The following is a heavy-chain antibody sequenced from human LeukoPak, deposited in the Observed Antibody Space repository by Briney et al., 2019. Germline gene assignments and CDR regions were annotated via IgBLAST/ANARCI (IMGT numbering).Heavy chain of an antibody. V-gene: IGHV3-74*01. D-gene: IGHD3-16*01. Sequence: GGSLRLSCAASGFALTTYWMHWVRQAPGKGLVWVSRIKSDGISTSYADSLKGRFTISRDNSKSTLYLQMNSLRADDTAVYYCARVGDWSNYFGMDAWGQGTTVSVSS. CDR3: ARVGDWSNYFGMDA. J-gene: IGHJ6*02. CDR2: IKSDGIST. CDR1: GFALTTYW.